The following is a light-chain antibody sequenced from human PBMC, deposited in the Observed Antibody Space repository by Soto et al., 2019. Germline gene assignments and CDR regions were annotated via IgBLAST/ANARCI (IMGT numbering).Light chain of an antibody. CDR3: QQYASSPLT. V-gene: IGKV3-20*01. CDR2: GAS. Sequence: EIVLTQSPGTLSLSPGERATLSCRASQSVSNNYIAWYHQKPGQAPRLLIYGASSRVTGTPDRFSGSGSGTYFPLTISRLEPEDFAVYYCQQYASSPLTFGGGTKVDLK. CDR1: QSVSNNY. J-gene: IGKJ4*01.